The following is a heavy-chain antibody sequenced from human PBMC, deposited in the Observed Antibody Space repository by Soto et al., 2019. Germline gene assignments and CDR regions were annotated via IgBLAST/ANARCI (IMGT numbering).Heavy chain of an antibody. CDR2: INPSGGST. J-gene: IGHJ6*02. CDR1: GYTFTSYY. V-gene: IGHV1-46*01. Sequence: ASVKVSCKASGYTFTSYYMHWVRQAPGQGLEWMGIINPSGGSTSYAQKFQGRVTMTTDTSTSTVYMDLRSLTSDDTAVYYCAREGEMPYYYYGLDVWGQGTTVTVSS. CDR3: AREGEMPYYYYGLDV. D-gene: IGHD3-16*01.